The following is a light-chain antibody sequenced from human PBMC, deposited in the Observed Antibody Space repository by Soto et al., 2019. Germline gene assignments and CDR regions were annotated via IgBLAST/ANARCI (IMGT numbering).Light chain of an antibody. CDR3: QQYGSSPGT. Sequence: EIVLTQSPGTLSLSPLERATIYCSSSQSVSSGYLAWYQQKPGQAPRLLIYGASSRATGIPDRFSGSGSGTDFTLTISRLEPEDFAVYYCQQYGSSPGTFGPGTKVDIK. CDR2: GAS. J-gene: IGKJ3*01. CDR1: QSVSSGY. V-gene: IGKV3-20*01.